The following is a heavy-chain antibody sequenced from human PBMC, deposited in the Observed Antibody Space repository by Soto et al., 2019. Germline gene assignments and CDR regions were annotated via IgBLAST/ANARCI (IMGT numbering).Heavy chain of an antibody. D-gene: IGHD1-26*01. Sequence: SETLSLTCAVYGGSFSGYYWSWIRQPPGKGLEWIGEINHSGSTNYNPSLKSRVTISVDTSKNQFSLKLSSVTAADTAVYYCATRRSGSRFDYWRQRTLVTVSS. CDR2: INHSGST. CDR3: ATRRSGSRFDY. J-gene: IGHJ4*02. V-gene: IGHV4-34*01. CDR1: GGSFSGYY.